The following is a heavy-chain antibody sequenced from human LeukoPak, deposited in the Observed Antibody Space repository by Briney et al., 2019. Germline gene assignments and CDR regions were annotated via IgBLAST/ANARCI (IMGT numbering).Heavy chain of an antibody. J-gene: IGHJ5*02. CDR3: RNYGSYWFDP. CDR2: IYYSGST. CDR1: GGSISSSSYY. Sequence: PSETLSLTCTVSGGSISSSSYYWGWIRQPPGRGLEWIGSIYYSGSTYYNPSLKSRITISVDTSKNQFSLKLSSVTAADTAVYYCRNYGSYWFDPWGQGTLVTVSS. D-gene: IGHD4-11*01. V-gene: IGHV4-39*01.